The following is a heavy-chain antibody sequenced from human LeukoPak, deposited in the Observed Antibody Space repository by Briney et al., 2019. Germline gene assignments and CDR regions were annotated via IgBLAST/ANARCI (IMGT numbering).Heavy chain of an antibody. D-gene: IGHD2-2*01. Sequence: SETLSLTCTVSGGSISTSNYYWGWIRQPPGKGLEWIGNIFYSGSTYYSPSLKSRVTISLDTSRNQFSLKLSSVTAADTAVYYCARESLGYCSSASCYHYYYYYMDVWGKGTTVTISS. CDR2: IFYSGST. V-gene: IGHV4-39*07. CDR3: ARESLGYCSSASCYHYYYYYMDV. J-gene: IGHJ6*03. CDR1: GGSISTSNYY.